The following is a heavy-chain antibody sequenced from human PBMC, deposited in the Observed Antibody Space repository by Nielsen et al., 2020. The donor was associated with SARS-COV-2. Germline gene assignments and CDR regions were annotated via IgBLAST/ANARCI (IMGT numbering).Heavy chain of an antibody. CDR3: ARESSGYDHYNYGMDV. J-gene: IGHJ6*02. D-gene: IGHD5-12*01. CDR2: IYFIGRT. CDR1: GGSISSGGYY. V-gene: IGHV4-31*03. Sequence: LRLSCTVSGGSISSGGYYWSWIRHHPGKGLEWIGYIYFIGRTRYNPSLKSRVTISVDTSKNQFSLSLRSVTAADTAVYYCARESSGYDHYNYGMDVWGQGTTVTVSS.